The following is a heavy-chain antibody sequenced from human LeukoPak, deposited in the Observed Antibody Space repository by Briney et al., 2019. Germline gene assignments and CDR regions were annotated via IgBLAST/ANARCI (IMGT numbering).Heavy chain of an antibody. D-gene: IGHD2-2*01. V-gene: IGHV3-30-3*01. CDR2: ISYDGSNK. CDR1: GFTFSSYA. CDR3: ARPHDDPAVPAAIIPPFAD. Sequence: GGSLRLSCAASGFTFSSYAMHWVRQAPGKGLEWVAVISYDGSNKYYADSVKGRFTISRDNSKNTLYLQMNSLRAEDTAVYYCARPHDDPAVPAAIIPPFADWGQGTLVTVSS. J-gene: IGHJ4*02.